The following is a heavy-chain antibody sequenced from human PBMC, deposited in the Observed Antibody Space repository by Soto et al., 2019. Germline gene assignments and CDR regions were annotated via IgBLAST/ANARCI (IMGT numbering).Heavy chain of an antibody. D-gene: IGHD2-8*01. CDR1: GFTFSSYE. Sequence: VGSLRLSCAASGFTFSSYEMNWVRQAPGKELEWVSTISGNSGKTNYAESVKGRFSISRDNSKNTVHLQLDSLRAEDTAVYFCVKLGFVLMELYYFHQWGHGTLVTVSS. V-gene: IGHV3-23*01. CDR3: VKLGFVLMELYYFHQ. CDR2: ISGNSGKT. J-gene: IGHJ4*01.